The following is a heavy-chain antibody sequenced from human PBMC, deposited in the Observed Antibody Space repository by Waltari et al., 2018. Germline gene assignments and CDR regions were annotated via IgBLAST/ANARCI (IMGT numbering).Heavy chain of an antibody. Sequence: DVQLLESGGGLVQPGGSLRLSCAASGFTLSTYAMSWVRQAPGKGLEWVSTISLRGGNPFYAASVKGRFTISGDNSRNTLYLEMNSLRAEDTAVYYCAKELTRNCFDAWGQGTLVTVSS. D-gene: IGHD2-2*01. CDR3: AKELTRNCFDA. J-gene: IGHJ4*02. V-gene: IGHV3-23*01. CDR2: ISLRGGNP. CDR1: GFTLSTYA.